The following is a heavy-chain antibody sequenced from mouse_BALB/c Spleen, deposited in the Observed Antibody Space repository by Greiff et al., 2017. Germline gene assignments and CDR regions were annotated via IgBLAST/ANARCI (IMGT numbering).Heavy chain of an antibody. V-gene: IGHV1S56*01. CDR1: GYTFTSYY. Sequence: VQLQQSGPELVKPGASVRISCKASGYTFTSYYIHWVKQRPGQGLEWIGWIYPGNVNTKYNEKFKGKATLTADKSSSTAYMQLSSLTSEDSAVYFCARGGLWNAMDYWGQGTSVTVSS. CDR3: ARGGLWNAMDY. J-gene: IGHJ4*01. D-gene: IGHD1-1*02. CDR2: IYPGNVNT.